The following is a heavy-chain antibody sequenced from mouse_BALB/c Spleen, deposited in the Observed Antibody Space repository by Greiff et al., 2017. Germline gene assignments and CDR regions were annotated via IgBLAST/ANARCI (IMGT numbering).Heavy chain of an antibody. CDR3: ARGRGYYGSSPAWFAY. CDR2: ILPGSGST. J-gene: IGHJ3*01. D-gene: IGHD1-1*01. CDR1: GYTFSSYW. V-gene: IGHV1-9*01. Sequence: VQLQESGAELMKPGASVKISCKATGYTFSSYWIEWVKQRPGHGLEWIGEILPGSGSTNYNEKFKGKATFTADTSSNTAYMQLSSLTSEDSAVYYCARGRGYYGSSPAWFAYWGQGTLVTVSA.